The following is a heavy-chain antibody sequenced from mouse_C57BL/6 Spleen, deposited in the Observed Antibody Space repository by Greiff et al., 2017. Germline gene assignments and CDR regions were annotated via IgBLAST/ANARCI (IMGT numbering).Heavy chain of an antibody. V-gene: IGHV5-4*01. CDR2: ISDGGSYT. CDR1: GFTFSSYA. J-gene: IGHJ2*01. D-gene: IGHD1-1*01. Sequence: EVHLVESGGGLVKPGGSLKLSCAASGFTFSSYAMSWVRQTPEKRLEWVATISDGGSYTYYPDNVKGRFTISRDNAKNNLYLQMSHLKSEDTAMYYCARDRGITTVAFDYWGQGTTLTVSS. CDR3: ARDRGITTVAFDY.